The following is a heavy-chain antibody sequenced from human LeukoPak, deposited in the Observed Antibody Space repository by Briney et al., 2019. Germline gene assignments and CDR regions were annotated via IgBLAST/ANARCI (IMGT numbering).Heavy chain of an antibody. CDR3: ANHGYGYSYGMDV. D-gene: IGHD5-18*01. CDR1: GFTFSSYA. CDR2: ISGSGGST. Sequence: GGSLRLSCAASGFTFSSYAMSWVRQAPGKGLEWVSAISGSGGSTYYADSVKGRFTISGDNSKNTLYLQMNSLRAEDTAVYYCANHGYGYSYGMDVWGQGTTVTVSS. V-gene: IGHV3-23*01. J-gene: IGHJ6*02.